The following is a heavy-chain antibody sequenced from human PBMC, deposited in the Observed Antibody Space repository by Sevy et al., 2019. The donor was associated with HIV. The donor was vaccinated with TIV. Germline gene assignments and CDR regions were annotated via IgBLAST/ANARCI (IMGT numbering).Heavy chain of an antibody. CDR2: INHSGST. V-gene: IGHV4-34*01. Sequence: SETLSLTCAVYGGSFSGYYWSWIRQPPGKGLEWIGEINHSGSTNYNPSLKSRVTISVDTSKNHFSLKLSSVTAADTAVYYCARGRRTGDHLSVWGQGTLVTVSS. D-gene: IGHD7-27*01. CDR3: ARGRRTGDHLSV. CDR1: GGSFSGYY. J-gene: IGHJ4*02.